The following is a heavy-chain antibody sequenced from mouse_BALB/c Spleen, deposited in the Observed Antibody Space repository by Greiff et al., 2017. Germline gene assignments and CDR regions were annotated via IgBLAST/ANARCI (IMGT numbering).Heavy chain of an antibody. CDR1: GFTFSSYA. J-gene: IGHJ2*01. CDR3: ARPLYGY. CDR2: ISSGGST. D-gene: IGHD1-1*01. Sequence: EVQLVESGGGLVKPGGSLKLSCAASGFTFSSYAMSWVRQTPEKRLEWVASISSGGSTYYPDSVKGRFTISRDNARNILYLQMSSLRSEDTAMYYCARPLYGYWGQGTTLTVSS. V-gene: IGHV5-6-5*01.